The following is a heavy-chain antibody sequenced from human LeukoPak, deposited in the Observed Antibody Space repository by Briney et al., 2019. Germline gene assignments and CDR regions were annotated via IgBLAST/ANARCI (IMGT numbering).Heavy chain of an antibody. V-gene: IGHV4-39*01. CDR2: YHIGNT. CDR3: ARLWDSTGLYFYYYMDI. D-gene: IGHD6-19*01. CDR1: GVSIRGDTYY. J-gene: IGHJ6*03. Sequence: SSETLSLTCTVSGVSIRGDTYYWGWIRQPPGKGLEWIGNYHIGNTYYNPPLKSRVTISEDTSKNQFSLRVNSVTAADTAVYYCARLWDSTGLYFYYYMDIWGEGTTVTVSS.